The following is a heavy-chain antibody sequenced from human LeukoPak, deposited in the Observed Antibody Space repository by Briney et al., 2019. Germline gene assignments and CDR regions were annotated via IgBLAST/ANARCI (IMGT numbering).Heavy chain of an antibody. CDR1: GDSISSSTYY. CDR3: ARDYYYAGSGYDP. J-gene: IGHJ5*02. D-gene: IGHD3-22*01. V-gene: IGHV4-39*07. CDR2: IFYTGST. Sequence: SETLSLTCTVSGDSISSSTYYWGWIRQPPGKGLEWIGRIFYTGSTSYNPSLKSRVTMSVDTSKNQFSLKLSSVTAADTAVYFCARDYYYAGSGYDPWGQGTLVTVSS.